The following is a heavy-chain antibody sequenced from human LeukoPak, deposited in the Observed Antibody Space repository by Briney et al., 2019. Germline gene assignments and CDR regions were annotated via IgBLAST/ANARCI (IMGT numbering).Heavy chain of an antibody. J-gene: IGHJ4*02. D-gene: IGHD5-12*01. Sequence: GESLKISCKGSGYSFTSYWIGWVRQMPGKGLEWMGIIYPGDSDTRYSPSFQGQPTISADKSISTAYLQWSSLKASDTAMYYCATLPAYSGYDLWGYYFDYWGQGTLVTVSS. CDR3: ATLPAYSGYDLWGYYFDY. CDR1: GYSFTSYW. CDR2: IYPGDSDT. V-gene: IGHV5-51*01.